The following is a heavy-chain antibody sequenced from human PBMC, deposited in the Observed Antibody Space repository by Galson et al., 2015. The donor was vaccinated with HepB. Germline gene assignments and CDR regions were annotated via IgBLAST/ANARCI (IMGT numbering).Heavy chain of an antibody. D-gene: IGHD3-10*01. CDR3: VRSRGGSL. Sequence: SLRLSCAASGFTFSIHAMSWVRQAPGKGLECVSYISTSSTIYYADSVKGRSTISRDNAKNSLYLQMNSLRDEDTAVYYCVRSRGGSLWGQGTLVTVSS. V-gene: IGHV3-48*02. CDR2: ISTSSTI. CDR1: GFTFSIHA. J-gene: IGHJ4*02.